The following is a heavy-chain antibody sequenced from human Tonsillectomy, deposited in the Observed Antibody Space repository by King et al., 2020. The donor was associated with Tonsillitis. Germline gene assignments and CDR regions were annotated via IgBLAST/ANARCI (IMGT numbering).Heavy chain of an antibody. CDR3: ARDPRLDLAAAGLNWFDP. J-gene: IGHJ5*02. CDR2: IKQDGSEK. V-gene: IGHV3-7*04. D-gene: IGHD6-13*01. Sequence: VQLVESGGGLVQPGGSLRLSCAASGFTFSSYWMSWVRQAPGKGLEWGANIKQDGSEKYYVDFVKGRFTISRDNAKNSLYLQMNSLRAEDTAVYYCARDPRLDLAAAGLNWFDPWGQGTLVTVSS. CDR1: GFTFSSYW.